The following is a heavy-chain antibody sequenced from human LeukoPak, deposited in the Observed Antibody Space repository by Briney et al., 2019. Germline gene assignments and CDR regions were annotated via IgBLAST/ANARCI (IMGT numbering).Heavy chain of an antibody. CDR3: ARDYEYCSSTSCYPDY. J-gene: IGHJ4*02. V-gene: IGHV3-23*01. CDR1: GFTFSSYA. D-gene: IGHD2-2*01. Sequence: GGSLRLSCAASGFTFSSYAMSWVRQAPGKGLEWVSAISGSGGSTYYADSVKGRFTISRDNAKNTLYLQMNSLRAEDTAVYYCARDYEYCSSTSCYPDYWGQGTLVTVSS. CDR2: ISGSGGST.